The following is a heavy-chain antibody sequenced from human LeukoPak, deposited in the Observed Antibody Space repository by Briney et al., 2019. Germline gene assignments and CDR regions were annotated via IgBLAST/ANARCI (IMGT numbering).Heavy chain of an antibody. D-gene: IGHD6-13*01. V-gene: IGHV4-34*01. J-gene: IGHJ4*02. CDR3: ARGPLIAAAGNFDY. CDR1: GGSFFSYY. Sequence: EPLSPPCPVYGGSFFSYYWSWIRQPPRKGLEWIGEINHRGSTNYNPSLMSRVTISVDTSKTQFTLKLSSVTAADTAVYYCARGPLIAAAGNFDYWGQGTLVTVSS. CDR2: INHRGST.